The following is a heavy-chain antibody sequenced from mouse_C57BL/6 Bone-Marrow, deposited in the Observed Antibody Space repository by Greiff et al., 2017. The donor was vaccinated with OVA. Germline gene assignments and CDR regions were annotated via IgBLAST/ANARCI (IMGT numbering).Heavy chain of an antibody. CDR1: GFSLSTSGMG. CDR2: PYWDDDK. V-gene: IGHV8-12*01. J-gene: IGHJ2*01. Sequence: QVTLKVSGPGILQSSQTLSLTCSFSGFSLSTSGMGVSWIRQPSGKGLEWLAHPYWDDDKRYNPSLKSRPTISKATSRTQHFLKITSVDTADTATYNCARGRGRVFDYWGQGTTLTVSS. CDR3: ARGRGRVFDY.